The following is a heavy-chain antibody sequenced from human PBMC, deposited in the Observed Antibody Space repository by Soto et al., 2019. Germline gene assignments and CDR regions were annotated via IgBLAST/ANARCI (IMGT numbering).Heavy chain of an antibody. CDR1: GYTFTGYY. D-gene: IGHD2-2*02. J-gene: IGHJ6*02. CDR3: ARVEEDVVVPAAIHYYYGMDV. Sequence: ASVKVSCKASGYTFTGYYMHWVRQAPGQGLEWMGWINPNSGGTNYAQKFQGRVTMTRDTSISTAYMELSRLRSDDTAVYYCARVEEDVVVPAAIHYYYGMDVWGQGTTVTVSS. V-gene: IGHV1-2*02. CDR2: INPNSGGT.